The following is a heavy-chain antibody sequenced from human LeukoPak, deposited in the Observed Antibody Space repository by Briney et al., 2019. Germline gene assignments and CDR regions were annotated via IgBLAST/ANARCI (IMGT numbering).Heavy chain of an antibody. D-gene: IGHD3-22*01. CDR1: GFTFSSYA. CDR3: ARGFFYDSSGRHFDY. V-gene: IGHV3-30-3*01. CDR2: ISYDGSNK. J-gene: IGHJ4*02. Sequence: GGSLRLSCAASGFTFSSYAMHWVHQAPGKGLEWVAVISYDGSNKYYADSVKGRFTISRDNSKNTLYLQMNSLRAEDTAVYYCARGFFYDSSGRHFDYWGQGTLVTVSS.